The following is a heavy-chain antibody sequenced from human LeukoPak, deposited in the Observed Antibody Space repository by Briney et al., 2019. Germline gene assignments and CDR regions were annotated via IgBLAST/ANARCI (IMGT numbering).Heavy chain of an antibody. Sequence: GESLRLSCLGSGFTFGDYGLTWVRQAPGKGLEWVGFIRSKAYGGTTEYAASVKGRFTISRDDSKGVAYLQMSSLKSEDTAVYYCGRVLYGSGTFTLYYNHYYMDVWGKGTAVAISS. CDR3: GRVLYGSGTFTLYYNHYYMDV. D-gene: IGHD3-10*01. CDR1: GFTFGDYG. V-gene: IGHV3-49*04. J-gene: IGHJ6*03. CDR2: IRSKAYGGTT.